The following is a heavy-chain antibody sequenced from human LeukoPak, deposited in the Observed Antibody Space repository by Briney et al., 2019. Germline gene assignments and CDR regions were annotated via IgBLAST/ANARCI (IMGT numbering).Heavy chain of an antibody. J-gene: IGHJ4*02. D-gene: IGHD7-27*01. CDR3: ARENWGPDY. Sequence: SGGSLRLSCAASGFTFNKYWMTWVRQAPGKGLEWVANIKQDGSDKHYVSPVKGRFTISRDNAKNSVYLQMNSLRDEDTAIYYCARENWGPDYWGQGTLVTVSS. V-gene: IGHV3-7*01. CDR1: GFTFNKYW. CDR2: IKQDGSDK.